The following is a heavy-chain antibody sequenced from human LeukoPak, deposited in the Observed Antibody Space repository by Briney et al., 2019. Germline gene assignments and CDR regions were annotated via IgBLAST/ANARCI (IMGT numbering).Heavy chain of an antibody. D-gene: IGHD3-10*01. CDR1: GFAFSFFA. CDR3: ARDVRGSGSYPTYYYTGMDV. V-gene: IGHV3-21*01. CDR2: INANSGTR. Sequence: GGSLRLSCEASGFAFSFFAMSWLRQPPGKGLEWVSTINANSGTRSYAASVKGRFTISRDNAKNSLYLQMNSLRAEDTAVYYCARDVRGSGSYPTYYYTGMDVWGQGTTVTVSS. J-gene: IGHJ6*02.